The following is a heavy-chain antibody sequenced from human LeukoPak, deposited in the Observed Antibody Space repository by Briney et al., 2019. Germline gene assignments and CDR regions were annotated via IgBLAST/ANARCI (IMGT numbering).Heavy chain of an antibody. Sequence: GGSLRLSCAAPGFIFSSYSMNWVRQAPGKGLEWVSYISSSSSTIYYADSVKGRFTISRDNAKNSLYLQMNSLRAEDTAVYYCAREVGAIDYWGQGTLVTVSS. CDR2: ISSSSSTI. D-gene: IGHD1-26*01. CDR3: AREVGAIDY. V-gene: IGHV3-48*04. CDR1: GFIFSSYS. J-gene: IGHJ4*02.